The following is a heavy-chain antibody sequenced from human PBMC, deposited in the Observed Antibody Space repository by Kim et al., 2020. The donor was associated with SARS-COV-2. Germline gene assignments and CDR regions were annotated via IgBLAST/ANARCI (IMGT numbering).Heavy chain of an antibody. J-gene: IGHJ5*02. D-gene: IGHD6-13*01. CDR1: GGSISSSSYY. V-gene: IGHV4-39*01. Sequence: SETLSLTCTVSGGSISSSSYYWGWIRQPPGKGLEWIGSIYYSGSTYYNPSLKSRVTISVDTSKNQFSLKLSSVTAADTAVYYCARWYHEQQLVSGSINWFDPRGQGTLVTVSS. CDR3: ARWYHEQQLVSGSINWFDP. CDR2: IYYSGST.